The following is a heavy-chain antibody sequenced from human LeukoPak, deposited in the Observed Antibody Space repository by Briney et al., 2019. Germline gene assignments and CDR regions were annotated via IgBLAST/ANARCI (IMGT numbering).Heavy chain of an antibody. CDR2: IKSDGSHK. D-gene: IGHD7-27*01. Sequence: GRSLGLFRAVWVLTLSSYWTRWVRQSPARGRGWVAFIKSDGSHKHPVDSVRGRFTISRDNAKNPLYLQLNTLRAEPMAVYYCVTETNWGFGSWGPGTLVTVSS. CDR3: VTETNWGFGS. V-gene: IGHV3-7*03. CDR1: VLTLSSYW. J-gene: IGHJ5*01.